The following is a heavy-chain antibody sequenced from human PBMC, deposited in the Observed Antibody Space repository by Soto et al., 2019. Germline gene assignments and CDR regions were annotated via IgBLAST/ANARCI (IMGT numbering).Heavy chain of an antibody. J-gene: IGHJ5*02. CDR1: GYTFTTYA. CDR2: INAGDGDT. Sequence: VQLVQSGAEVRRPGASVKVSCKTSGYTFTTYAMHWVRQAPGQSLEWMGWINAGDGDTKYSQHFQGRLSITRDTAASTAYMELTGLTFEDTAIYYCAPSITAASGTLNWLEPWGQGSLVTVFS. CDR3: APSITAASGTLNWLEP. D-gene: IGHD6-13*01. V-gene: IGHV1-3*01.